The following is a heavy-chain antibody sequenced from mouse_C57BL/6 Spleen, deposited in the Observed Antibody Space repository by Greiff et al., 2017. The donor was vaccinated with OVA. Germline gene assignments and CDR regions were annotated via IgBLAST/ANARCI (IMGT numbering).Heavy chain of an antibody. V-gene: IGHV1-20*01. CDR3: ARSPITTVGAY. Sequence: VQLQQSGPELVKPGECVKISCKASGYSFTGYFMNWVMQSHGKSLEWMGRINPYSGATFYNQKFKGKATLTVAKSSSTAHMKLRSLTSEDSAVYDCARSPITTVGAYWGQGTTLTVSS. CDR2: INPYSGAT. CDR1: GYSFTGYF. D-gene: IGHD1-1*01. J-gene: IGHJ2*01.